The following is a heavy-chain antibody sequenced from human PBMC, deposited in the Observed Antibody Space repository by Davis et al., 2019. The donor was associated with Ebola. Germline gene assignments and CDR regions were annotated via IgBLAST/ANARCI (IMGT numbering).Heavy chain of an antibody. CDR3: VRDPALVVTGGGWFFGL. CDR1: GFTFSTYG. V-gene: IGHV3-30*03. CDR2: ISYDGSNK. D-gene: IGHD2-21*02. J-gene: IGHJ2*01. Sequence: GGSLRLSCAASGFTFSTYGMHWVRQAPGQGLEWVAVISYDGSNKYYADSVKGRFTVSRDNAKNSLYLQMNSLRAEDTAVYYCVRDPALVVTGGGWFFGLWGRGTLVTVSS.